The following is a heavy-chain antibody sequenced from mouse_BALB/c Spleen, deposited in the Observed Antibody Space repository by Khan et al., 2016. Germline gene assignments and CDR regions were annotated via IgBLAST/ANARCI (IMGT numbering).Heavy chain of an antibody. V-gene: IGHV3-2*02. CDR1: GYSITSDYA. J-gene: IGHJ2*01. Sequence: EVQLQESGPGLVKPSQSLSLTCTVTGYSITSDYAWNWIRQFPGNKLEWMGYISYSGSTSYNPSLKSRISLTRDTSKHQLLLQLNSVTTEDTATYYCAIHYYFDHWGQGTTLTVSS. CDR2: ISYSGST. CDR3: AIHYYFDH.